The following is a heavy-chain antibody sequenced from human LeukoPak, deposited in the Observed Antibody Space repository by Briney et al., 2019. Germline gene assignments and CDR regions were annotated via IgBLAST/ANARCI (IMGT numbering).Heavy chain of an antibody. CDR2: IYGTGST. CDR1: GYSLGKNYY. Sequence: SETLSLTCAVSGYSLGKNYYWGWIRRPPGKGLEWIGRIYGTGSTSYNPSLMNRVTMSVDTSKNHFSLKLTSVTAADTAVYYCARYDSRGSASTRFDYWGQGILVTISS. D-gene: IGHD3-16*01. V-gene: IGHV4-38-2*01. CDR3: ARYDSRGSASTRFDY. J-gene: IGHJ4*02.